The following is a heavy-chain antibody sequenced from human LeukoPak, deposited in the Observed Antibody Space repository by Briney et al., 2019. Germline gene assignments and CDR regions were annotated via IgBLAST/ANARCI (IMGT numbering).Heavy chain of an antibody. CDR2: ISAHNGNT. CDR3: ARSPAGWFDY. D-gene: IGHD2-15*01. J-gene: IGHJ4*02. V-gene: IGHV1-18*01. CDR1: GYTFSSYD. Sequence: GASVKVSCRASGYTFSSYDFSWVRQARGQGLEWMGWISAHNGNTIYAQNFQGRVTMTTDTSTSTAYMELRSLRSDDTAVYYCARSPAGWFDYWGQGSLVTVSS.